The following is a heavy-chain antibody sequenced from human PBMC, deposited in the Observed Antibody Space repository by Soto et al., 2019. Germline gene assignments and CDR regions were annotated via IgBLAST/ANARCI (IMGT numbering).Heavy chain of an antibody. CDR3: AKGGDIVVVGAATVY. J-gene: IGHJ4*02. D-gene: IGHD2-15*01. CDR1: GFTFSRYA. CDR2: ISGSGGRT. Sequence: EVQLLESGGGLVQPGGSLRLSCAASGFTFSRYAMRWVRQAPGKGLEWVSAISGSGGRTYYADSVKGRFTISRDNSKNTLYLQMNSLRAEDTAVYYCAKGGDIVVVGAATVYWGQGTLVTVSS. V-gene: IGHV3-23*01.